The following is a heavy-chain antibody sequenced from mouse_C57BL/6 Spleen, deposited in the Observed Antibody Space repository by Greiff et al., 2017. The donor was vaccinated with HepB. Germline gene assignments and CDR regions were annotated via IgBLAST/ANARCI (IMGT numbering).Heavy chain of an antibody. V-gene: IGHV1-7*01. CDR2: INPSSGYT. D-gene: IGHD1-1*01. J-gene: IGHJ4*01. CDR1: GYTFTSYW. Sequence: VQVVESGAELAKPGASVKLSCKASGYTFTSYWMHWVKQRPGQGLEWIGYINPSSGYTKYNQKFKDKATLTADKSSSTAYMQLSSLTYEDSAVYYCASYYYGSSYAMDYWGQGTSVTVSS. CDR3: ASYYYGSSYAMDY.